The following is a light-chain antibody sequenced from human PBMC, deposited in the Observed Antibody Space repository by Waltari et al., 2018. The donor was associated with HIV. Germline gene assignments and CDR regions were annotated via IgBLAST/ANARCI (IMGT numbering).Light chain of an antibody. Sequence: SYELTQAPSVSVSPGQTASITCSGDGLGDKYACWYQQKPGQAPVLVIYQEAKRASGIPEGFCGSDSGNTATLTSGGTQAGDEADYYCQAWDSSTAVFGGGTKLTVL. CDR2: QEA. CDR1: GLGDKY. J-gene: IGLJ2*01. V-gene: IGLV3-1*01. CDR3: QAWDSSTAV.